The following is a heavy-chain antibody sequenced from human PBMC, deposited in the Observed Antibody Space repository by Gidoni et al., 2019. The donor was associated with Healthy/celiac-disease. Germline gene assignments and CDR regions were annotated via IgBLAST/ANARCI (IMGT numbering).Heavy chain of an antibody. J-gene: IGHJ5*02. CDR3: ARTGYSSSWFHWFDP. CDR1: GYTFTSYD. Sequence: SVKVSCKASGYTFTSYDINWVRQATGQGLEWMGWMNPNSGNTGYAQKFQGRVTMTRNTSISTAYMELRSLRSEDTAVYYCARTGYSSSWFHWFDPWGQGTLVTVSS. D-gene: IGHD6-13*01. CDR2: MNPNSGNT. V-gene: IGHV1-8*01.